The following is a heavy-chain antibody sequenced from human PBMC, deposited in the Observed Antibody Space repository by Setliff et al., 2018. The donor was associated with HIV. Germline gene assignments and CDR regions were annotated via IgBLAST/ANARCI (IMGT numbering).Heavy chain of an antibody. Sequence: GGSLRLSCAASGFTFSSYWMSWVRQAPGKGLEWVANIKQDGSEKYYVDSVKGRFTISRDNAKNSLYLQMNSLRAEDTAVYYCARDYCSGGSCVDAFNIWGQGTMVTVSS. V-gene: IGHV3-7*01. CDR1: GFTFSSYW. D-gene: IGHD2-15*01. J-gene: IGHJ3*02. CDR2: IKQDGSEK. CDR3: ARDYCSGGSCVDAFNI.